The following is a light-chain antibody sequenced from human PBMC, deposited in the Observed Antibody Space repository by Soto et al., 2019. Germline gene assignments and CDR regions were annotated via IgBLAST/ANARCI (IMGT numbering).Light chain of an antibody. CDR2: GAS. Sequence: EIVMTQSPATLSVSPGERASLSCRASQSVSSNLAWYQQKPGQAPRLLIYGASTRATGIPARFSGSGSGTEFTLTISSLQSVDFAVYYCQQYNKWLKWTLGQGTKADIK. J-gene: IGKJ1*01. V-gene: IGKV3-15*01. CDR3: QQYNKWLKWT. CDR1: QSVSSN.